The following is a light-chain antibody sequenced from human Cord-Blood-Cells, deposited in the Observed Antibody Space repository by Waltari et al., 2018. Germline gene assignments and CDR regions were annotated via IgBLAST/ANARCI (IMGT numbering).Light chain of an antibody. CDR3: QQSYSTTWT. CDR2: GAS. V-gene: IGKV3-20*01. J-gene: IGKJ1*01. CDR1: QSVSSSY. Sequence: EIVLTQSPGTLSLSPGERATLSCRASQSVSSSYLAWYQQKPGQAPRLLIYGASSRATGIPDRFSGSGSGTDFTLTISRLEPEDFATYYCQQSYSTTWTFGQGTKVEIK.